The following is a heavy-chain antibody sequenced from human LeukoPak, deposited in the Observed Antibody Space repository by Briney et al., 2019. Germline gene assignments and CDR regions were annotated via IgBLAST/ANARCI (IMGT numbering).Heavy chain of an antibody. J-gene: IGHJ4*02. CDR1: GGSFSGYY. CDR3: ARGPRAIYYYDSSGYLDY. V-gene: IGHV4-34*01. CDR2: INHSGST. D-gene: IGHD3-22*01. Sequence: SEALSLTCAVYGGSFSGYYRSWIRQPPGKGLEWIGEINHSGSTNYNPSLKSRVTISVDTSKNQFSLKLSSVTAADTAVYYCARGPRAIYYYDSSGYLDYWGQGTLVTVSS.